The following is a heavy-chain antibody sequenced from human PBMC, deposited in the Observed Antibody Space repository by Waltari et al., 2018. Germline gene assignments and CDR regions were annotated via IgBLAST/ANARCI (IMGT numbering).Heavy chain of an antibody. CDR1: GGSISSPY. V-gene: IGHV4-59*11. CDR3: ARDYSGSSWSNYYYYMDV. Sequence: QVQLQESGPGLVKPSETLSLTCPVSGGSISSPYWRWIRPPPGQGLEWIGYIYYSGSTNYNPSLKSRVTISVDTSKNQFSLKLSSVTAADTAVYYCARDYSGSSWSNYYYYMDVWGKGTTVTVSS. CDR2: IYYSGST. D-gene: IGHD6-13*01. J-gene: IGHJ6*03.